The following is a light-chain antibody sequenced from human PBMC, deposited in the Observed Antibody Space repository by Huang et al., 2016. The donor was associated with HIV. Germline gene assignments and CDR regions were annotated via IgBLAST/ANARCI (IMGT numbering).Light chain of an antibody. J-gene: IGKJ2*01. Sequence: DIQMTQSPSTLSASVGDRVTITCRASQTINNWLAWYQQKPGKAPKLLIYKTSSLETGVPSSFSGSGSGTEFTLTISSLQPDDLATYYCQQYNNFPYTFGQGTKLEIK. CDR3: QQYNNFPYT. V-gene: IGKV1-5*03. CDR2: KTS. CDR1: QTINNW.